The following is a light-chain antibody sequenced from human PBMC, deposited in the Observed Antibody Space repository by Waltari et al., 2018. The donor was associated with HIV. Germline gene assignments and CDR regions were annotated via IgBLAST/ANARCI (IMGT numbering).Light chain of an antibody. CDR3: QQSYDTPPYT. J-gene: IGKJ2*01. CDR1: QSIGAY. CDR2: AAS. V-gene: IGKV1-39*01. Sequence: DIQMTQSPSSLSASVGDRVTITCRASQSIGAYLNWYQQKLGRAPNLLISAASHLQGGVSSRFRGSGSGTNFTLTITSLQPDDFASYYCQQSYDTPPYTFGQGTKVEIK.